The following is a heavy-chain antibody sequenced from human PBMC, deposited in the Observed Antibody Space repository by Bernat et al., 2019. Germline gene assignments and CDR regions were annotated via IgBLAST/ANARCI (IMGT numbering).Heavy chain of an antibody. CDR3: AHSLILTGYFYFDY. J-gene: IGHJ4*02. Sequence: QITLKESGPTLVKPTQTLTLTCTFSGFSLSTSGVGVGWIRQPPGKALECLALIFWDDDNRYSPSLKSRLTITKDTSKNQVVLTMTNMDPVDTATYYCAHSLILTGYFYFDYRGQGTLVTVSS. CDR2: IFWDDDN. D-gene: IGHD3-9*01. CDR1: GFSLSTSGVG. V-gene: IGHV2-5*02.